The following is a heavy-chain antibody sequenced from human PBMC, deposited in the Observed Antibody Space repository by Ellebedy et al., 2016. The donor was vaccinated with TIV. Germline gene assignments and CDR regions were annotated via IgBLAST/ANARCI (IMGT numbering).Heavy chain of an antibody. V-gene: IGHV1-46*04. D-gene: IGHD3-3*01. CDR3: ARDVGGVDDYYHGMDV. J-gene: IGHJ6*02. Sequence: ASVKVSCXASGYTFANYGINWVRQAPGQGLEWMGIVNPDDHTTSYAQKLQGRVTMTSDTSTNTVYMELSSLRSEDTAVYYCARDVGGVDDYYHGMDVWGQGTTVTVSS. CDR2: VNPDDHTT. CDR1: GYTFANYG.